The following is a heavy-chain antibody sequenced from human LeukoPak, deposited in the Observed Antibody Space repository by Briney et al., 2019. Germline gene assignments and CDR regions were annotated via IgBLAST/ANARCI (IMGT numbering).Heavy chain of an antibody. CDR3: ASDTMVRGVPNWFDP. V-gene: IGHV1-18*01. CDR1: GYTFTSYG. CDR2: ISAYNGNT. D-gene: IGHD3-10*01. J-gene: IGHJ5*02. Sequence: GASVKVSCKASGYTFTSYGISWVRQAPGQGLEWMGWISAYNGNTNYAQKLQGRVTMTTDTSTSTAYMELRSLRSDDTAVYYCASDTMVRGVPNWFDPWGQGTLVTVSS.